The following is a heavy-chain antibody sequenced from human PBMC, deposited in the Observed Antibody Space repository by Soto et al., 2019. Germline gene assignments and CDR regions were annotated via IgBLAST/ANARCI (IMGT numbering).Heavy chain of an antibody. D-gene: IGHD6-19*01. CDR2: ISYDGSNK. V-gene: IGHV3-30-3*01. Sequence: PGGSLRLSCAASGFTFSSYAMHWVRQAPGKGLEWVAVISYDGSNKYYADSVKGRFTISRDNSKNTLYLQMNSLRAEDTAVYYCARDLGGQWRNYYYYGMDVWGQGTTVTVSS. CDR1: GFTFSSYA. J-gene: IGHJ6*02. CDR3: ARDLGGQWRNYYYYGMDV.